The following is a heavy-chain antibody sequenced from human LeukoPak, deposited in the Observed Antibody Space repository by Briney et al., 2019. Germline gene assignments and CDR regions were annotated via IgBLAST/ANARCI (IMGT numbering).Heavy chain of an antibody. J-gene: IGHJ3*02. CDR2: MNPNRGNT. CDR3: ARGRPESSGWYMERYAFDI. CDR1: GYTFTSYD. Sequence: GASVKVSCKASGYTFTSYDINWVRQATGQGLEWMGWMNPNRGNTGYAQKFQGRVTMTRNTSISTAYMELSSLRSEDTAVYYCARGRPESSGWYMERYAFDIWGQGTMVTVSS. V-gene: IGHV1-8*01. D-gene: IGHD6-19*01.